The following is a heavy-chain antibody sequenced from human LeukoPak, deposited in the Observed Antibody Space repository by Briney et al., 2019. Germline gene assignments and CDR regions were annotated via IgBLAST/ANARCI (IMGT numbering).Heavy chain of an antibody. J-gene: IGHJ5*02. CDR2: IIPILGIA. CDR1: GGTFSSYA. CDR3: ARGGDDIVVVPAAIYWFDP. D-gene: IGHD2-2*01. Sequence: GSSGNVSCKAAGGTFSSYAISWVRQAPGQGLEWMGRIIPILGIANYAQKFQGRLTITADKSTSTAYMELSSLRSEDTAVYYCARGGDDIVVVPAAIYWFDPWGQGTLVTVSS. V-gene: IGHV1-69*04.